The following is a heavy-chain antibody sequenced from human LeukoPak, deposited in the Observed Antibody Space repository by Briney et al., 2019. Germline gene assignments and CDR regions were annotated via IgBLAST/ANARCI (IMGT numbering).Heavy chain of an antibody. V-gene: IGHV3-30*04. CDR1: GFTFSSYA. D-gene: IGHD2-2*02. J-gene: IGHJ5*02. CDR2: ISYDGSNK. CDR3: AGDLEQVVPAAISWFDP. Sequence: GRSLRLSCAASGFTFSSYAMHWVRQAPGKGLEWVAVISYDGSNKYYADSVKGRFTISRDNSKNTLYLQMNSLRAEDTAVYYCAGDLEQVVPAAISWFDPWGQGTLVTVSS.